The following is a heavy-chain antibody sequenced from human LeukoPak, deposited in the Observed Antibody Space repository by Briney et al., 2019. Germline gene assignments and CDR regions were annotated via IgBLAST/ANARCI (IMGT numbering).Heavy chain of an antibody. J-gene: IGHJ4*02. CDR3: ARSYCSSTSCYRDAFDI. CDR1: GGSISSYY. D-gene: IGHD2-2*01. V-gene: IGHV4-59*08. CDR2: IYYSGNT. Sequence: SETLSLTCTVSGGSISSYYWSWIRQPPGKGLEWIGYIYYSGNTNCNPSLKSRVTISLDTSKNQFSLKLSSVTAADTAVYYCARSYCSSTSCYRDAFDIWGQGTLVTVSS.